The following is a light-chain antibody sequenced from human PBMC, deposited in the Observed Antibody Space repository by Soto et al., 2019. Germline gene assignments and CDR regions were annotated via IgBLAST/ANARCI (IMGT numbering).Light chain of an antibody. CDR3: SSYPRSSPLV. Sequence: QSVLTQPASVSGSPGQSITISCTGTSSDIGGHDYVSWFQHHPGKAPKLIIYEVSNRPLGISNRFSGSKSGNTASLTISGLPAEYETKYYCSSYPRSSPLVFGTGTKLPVL. CDR1: SSDIGGHDY. J-gene: IGLJ1*01. V-gene: IGLV2-14*01. CDR2: EVS.